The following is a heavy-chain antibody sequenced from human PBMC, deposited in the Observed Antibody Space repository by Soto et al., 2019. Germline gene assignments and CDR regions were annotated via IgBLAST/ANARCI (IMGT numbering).Heavy chain of an antibody. CDR3: AGSGGHTFEF. V-gene: IGHV3-72*01. CDR2: SRNRANTYST. Sequence: PGGSLRLSCVGSGVVLSEYYIDWVRQGPGKGLEWIARSRNRANTYSTEYAPSVKGRFVIYRDNGRNSVSLQMNSLKTDDTAVYYCAGSGGHTFEFWGPGAPVTVSS. CDR1: GVVLSEYY. J-gene: IGHJ4*02. D-gene: IGHD3-3*01.